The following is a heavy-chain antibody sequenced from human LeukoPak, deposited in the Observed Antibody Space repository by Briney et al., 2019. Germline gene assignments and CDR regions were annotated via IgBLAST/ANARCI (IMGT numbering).Heavy chain of an antibody. CDR2: VNTNTGNP. CDR1: GYTFTGYC. V-gene: IGHV7-4-1*02. D-gene: IGHD3-22*01. CDR3: ASCNDSSGYFAY. Sequence: ASVKVSCKASGYTFTGYCMHWVRQAPGQGLEYMGWVNTNTGNPTYAQGFTGRFVFSSDSSVSTAYLQITSLKADDSAIYFCASCNDSSGYFAYWGQGTLVTVSS. J-gene: IGHJ4*02.